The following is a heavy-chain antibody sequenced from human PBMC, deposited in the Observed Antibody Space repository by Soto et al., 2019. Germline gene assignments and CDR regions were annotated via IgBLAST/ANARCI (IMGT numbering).Heavy chain of an antibody. J-gene: IGHJ6*03. CDR3: ARHNPNYYYYMDV. CDR2: IYPGDSDT. CDR1: GYSFTSYW. Sequence: GESLKISCKGSGYSFTSYWIGWVRQMPGKGLEWMGIIYPGDSDTRYSPSFQGQVTISADKSISTAYLQWSSLKASDTAMYYCARHNPNYYYYMDVWGKGTTVTVSS. V-gene: IGHV5-51*01.